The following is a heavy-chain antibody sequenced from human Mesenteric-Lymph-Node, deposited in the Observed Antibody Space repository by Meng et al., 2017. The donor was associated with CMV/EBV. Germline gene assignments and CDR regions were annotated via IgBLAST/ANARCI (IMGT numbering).Heavy chain of an antibody. D-gene: IGHD3-10*01. J-gene: IGHJ4*02. V-gene: IGHV3-72*01. Sequence: GESLKISCAASGFTVSSNYMSWVRQAPGKGLEWVGRTRNKANSYTTEYAASVKGRFTISRDDSKNSLYLQMNSLRAEDAAVYYCARDYYGSGIGGNYFDYWGQGTLVTVSS. CDR1: GFTVSSNY. CDR2: TRNKANSYTT. CDR3: ARDYYGSGIGGNYFDY.